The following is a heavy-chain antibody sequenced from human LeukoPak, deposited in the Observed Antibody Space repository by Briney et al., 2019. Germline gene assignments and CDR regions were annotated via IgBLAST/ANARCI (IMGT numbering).Heavy chain of an antibody. J-gene: IGHJ4*02. CDR3: AAPGSRNYYWHVFDY. CDR1: GFTFSSYG. CDR2: ISYDGSNK. D-gene: IGHD1-26*01. Sequence: PGRSLRLSCAASGFTFSSYGMHWVRQAPGKGLEWVAVISYDGSNKYYADSVKGRFTISRDNSKNTLYLQMNSLRAEDTAVYYCAAPGSRNYYWHVFDYWSQGTLVTVSS. V-gene: IGHV3-30*03.